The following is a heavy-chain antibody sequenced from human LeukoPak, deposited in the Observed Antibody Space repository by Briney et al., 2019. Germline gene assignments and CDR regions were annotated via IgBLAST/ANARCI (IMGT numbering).Heavy chain of an antibody. V-gene: IGHV3-30*02. D-gene: IGHD2-2*01. J-gene: IGHJ5*02. Sequence: GGSPRLSCAASGFTFSSYGMHWVRQAPGKGLEWVAFIRYDGSNKYYADSVKGRFTISRDNSKNTLYLQMNSLRAEDTAVYYCAKDTRVVVPAASHWFDPWGQGTLVTVSS. CDR1: GFTFSSYG. CDR2: IRYDGSNK. CDR3: AKDTRVVVPAASHWFDP.